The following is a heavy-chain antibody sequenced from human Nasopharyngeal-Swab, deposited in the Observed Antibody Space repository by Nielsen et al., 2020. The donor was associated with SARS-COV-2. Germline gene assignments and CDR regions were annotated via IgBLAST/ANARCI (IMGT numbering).Heavy chain of an antibody. V-gene: IGHV3-30-3*01. J-gene: IGHJ4*02. CDR2: VLYDGTTK. Sequence: LTCAASGVTPTSYTMHWGRPAPGKGAGGGAVVLYDGTTKYYAETVRGRFTISRDTSENTLSLQMNSLRPEDTAVYYCAREADSHDFWGQGTLATVSS. CDR3: AREADSHDF. CDR1: GVTPTSYT.